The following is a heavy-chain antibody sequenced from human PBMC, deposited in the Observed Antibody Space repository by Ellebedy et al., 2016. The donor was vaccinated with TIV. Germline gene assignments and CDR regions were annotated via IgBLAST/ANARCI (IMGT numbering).Heavy chain of an antibody. CDR2: ISYDGSNK. CDR1: GFTFSSYA. D-gene: IGHD1-26*01. Sequence: GESLKISCAASGFTFSSYAMHWVRQAPGKGLEWVAVISYDGSNKYYADSVKGRFTISRDNSKNTLYLQMNSLRAEDTAVYYSARDYWELLRRGFLGYWGQGTLVTVSS. J-gene: IGHJ4*02. V-gene: IGHV3-30*01. CDR3: ARDYWELLRRGFLGY.